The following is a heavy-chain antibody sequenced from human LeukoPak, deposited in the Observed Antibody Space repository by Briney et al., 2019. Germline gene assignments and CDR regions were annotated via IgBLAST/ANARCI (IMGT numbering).Heavy chain of an antibody. V-gene: IGHV3-9*01. D-gene: IGHD6-19*01. Sequence: PGGSLRLSCAASGFTFDDYAMHWVRQAPGKGLEWVSGISWNSGSIGYADSVKGRFTISRDNAKNSLYLQMNSLRAEDTALYYFAKGSGWSVGTVDYWGQGTLVTVSS. J-gene: IGHJ4*02. CDR3: AKGSGWSVGTVDY. CDR2: ISWNSGSI. CDR1: GFTFDDYA.